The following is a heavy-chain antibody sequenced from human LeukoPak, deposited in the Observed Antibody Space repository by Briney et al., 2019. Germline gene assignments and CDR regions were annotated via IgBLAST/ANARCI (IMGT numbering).Heavy chain of an antibody. CDR2: ISGGGGAT. CDR1: GFTFRSYA. V-gene: IGHV3-23*01. J-gene: IGHJ4*02. D-gene: IGHD6-19*01. Sequence: PGGSLRLSCAASGFTFRSYAMSWARQAPGKGLEWVSVISGGGGATYYADSVKGRFTISRDNSKNTLYLQMNSLRADDTAVYYCAKQWLLDSWGQGTLVTVSS. CDR3: AKQWLLDS.